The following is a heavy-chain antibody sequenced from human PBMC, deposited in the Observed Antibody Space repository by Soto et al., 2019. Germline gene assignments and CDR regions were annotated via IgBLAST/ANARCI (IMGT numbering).Heavy chain of an antibody. CDR2: IKQDGSEK. CDR3: AREGEYSSSGSWFDP. CDR1: RLTFSSDW. D-gene: IGHD6-6*01. V-gene: IGHV3-7*01. Sequence: PGGSLRLSCAPSRLTFSSDWMSWVRQAPGKGLKWVANIKQDGSEKNYVDSEKGRLTISRDNGKTSRYLQMNSLRADDTAVCYCAREGEYSSSGSWFDPWGQGSLVTVSS. J-gene: IGHJ5*02.